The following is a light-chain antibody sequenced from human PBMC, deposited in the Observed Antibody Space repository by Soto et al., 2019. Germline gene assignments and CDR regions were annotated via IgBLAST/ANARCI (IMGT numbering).Light chain of an antibody. CDR1: QSITIY. Sequence: IQMTQSPSSLSASVGDRVTITCRASQSITIYLNWYQQKPGKAPKLLIYAASSLQSGVPSRFSGSGSGTDFTLTISSLQPEDFATYYCQQSYSTSITFGQGTRLENK. CDR3: QQSYSTSIT. V-gene: IGKV1-39*01. J-gene: IGKJ5*01. CDR2: AAS.